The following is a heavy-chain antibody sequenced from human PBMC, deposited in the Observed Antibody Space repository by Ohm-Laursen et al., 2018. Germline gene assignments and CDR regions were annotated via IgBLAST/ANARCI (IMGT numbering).Heavy chain of an antibody. D-gene: IGHD3-3*01. J-gene: IGHJ6*02. CDR2: ISYDGSNK. CDR3: AKDYQSDYVLRFVGRFSYYGMDV. CDR1: GFTFSSYG. Sequence: SLRLSCTASGFTFSSYGMHWVRQAPGKGLEWVAVISYDGSNKYYPDSVKGRFTISRDNSKNTVYLQMNSLRAEDTAVYYCAKDYQSDYVLRFVGRFSYYGMDVWGQGTTVTVSS. V-gene: IGHV3-30*18.